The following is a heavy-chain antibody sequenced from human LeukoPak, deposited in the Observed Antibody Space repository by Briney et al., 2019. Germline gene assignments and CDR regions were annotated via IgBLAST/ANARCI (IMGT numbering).Heavy chain of an antibody. CDR3: ARDRTTVTTGYYGMDA. V-gene: IGHV1-2*02. CDR2: INPNTGVT. Sequence: ASVKVSCKASGYTFTGYYMHWVRQAPGQGLEWMGWINPNTGVTNYAQKFQGRVTLTRDTSIITAYMELTRLRSDDTAVYYCARDRTTVTTGYYGMDAWGQGTTVTVSS. J-gene: IGHJ6*02. D-gene: IGHD4-17*01. CDR1: GYTFTGYY.